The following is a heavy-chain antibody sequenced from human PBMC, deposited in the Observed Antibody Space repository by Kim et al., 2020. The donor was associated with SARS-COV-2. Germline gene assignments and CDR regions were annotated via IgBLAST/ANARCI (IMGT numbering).Heavy chain of an antibody. V-gene: IGHV1-69*02. CDR2: IIPMVGLP. Sequence: SVKVSCKVFGETFSSYNINWVRQAPGQGLEWMGRIIPMVGLPDDAQKFQGRVTIIADRSTSTAYMDVRGLRSEDTAVYYCARPAGGFGDALDYWGQGTLVTVSS. D-gene: IGHD3-10*01. CDR1: GETFSSYN. CDR3: ARPAGGFGDALDY. J-gene: IGHJ4*02.